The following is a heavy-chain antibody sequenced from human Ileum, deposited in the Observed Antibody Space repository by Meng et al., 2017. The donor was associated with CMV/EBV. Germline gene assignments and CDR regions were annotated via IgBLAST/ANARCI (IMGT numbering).Heavy chain of an antibody. J-gene: IGHJ2*01. V-gene: IGHV4-61*02. CDR2: IHTSGST. CDR1: RSCINCGSPF. Sequence: QVEVPGVVYPSHSLSLSWTVPRSCINCGSPFCSWSLRSVGKGLGRIGGIHTSGSTRYNPSFSSRSTISRVTSTNDISLNLSSVTAADPAVDYCAVLRSDWGSGEGYFDLWGRGTLVTVSS. CDR3: AVLRSDWGSGEGYFDL. D-gene: IGHD2-21*02.